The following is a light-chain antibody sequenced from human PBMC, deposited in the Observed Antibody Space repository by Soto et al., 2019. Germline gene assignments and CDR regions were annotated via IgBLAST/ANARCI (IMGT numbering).Light chain of an antibody. Sequence: QSVLPQPPSASGTPGQRVTISCSTSNSRSGSNYVYWYQQLPGTAPKLLIYRNDQRPSGVPDRFSGSKSGTSASLAISGLRSEDEAYYYCAKLDDSLRVYVLGTGTKLTVL. CDR3: AKLDDSLRVYV. CDR1: NSRSGSNY. CDR2: RND. V-gene: IGLV1-47*01. J-gene: IGLJ1*01.